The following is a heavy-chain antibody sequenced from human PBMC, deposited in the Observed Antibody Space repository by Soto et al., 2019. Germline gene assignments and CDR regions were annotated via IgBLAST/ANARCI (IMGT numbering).Heavy chain of an antibody. J-gene: IGHJ6*03. CDR3: ARGPYNWTDVGYYYMDV. Sequence: QVQLQESGPGLVKPSQTLSLTCTVSGGSISSGGYYWSWIRPHPGKGLEWIGYIYYSGSSYYNPSLKSRVTLSVDTSKNQFSLKLSSVTAADTAVYYCARGPYNWTDVGYYYMDVWGKGTTVTVSS. CDR2: IYYSGSS. CDR1: GGSISSGGYY. D-gene: IGHD1-20*01. V-gene: IGHV4-31*03.